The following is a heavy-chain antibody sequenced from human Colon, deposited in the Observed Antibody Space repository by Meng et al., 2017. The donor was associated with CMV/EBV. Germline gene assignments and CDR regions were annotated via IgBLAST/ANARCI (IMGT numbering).Heavy chain of an antibody. J-gene: IGHJ4*02. Sequence: GSLRLSCAVSGDSISSNNWWSWVRQPPGKGLEWIGDIYHSGSTNFNPSLKTRVTISVDKSKNQFSLKLTSVTAADTAVYFCARGYASGWSDPYYFNSWGQGTLVTVSS. CDR3: ARGYASGWSDPYYFNS. CDR1: GDSISSNNW. CDR2: IYHSGST. D-gene: IGHD6-19*01. V-gene: IGHV4-4*01.